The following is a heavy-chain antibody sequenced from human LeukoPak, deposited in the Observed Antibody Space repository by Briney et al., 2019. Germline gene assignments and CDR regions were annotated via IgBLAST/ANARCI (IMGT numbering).Heavy chain of an antibody. CDR1: GFTFSYYG. CDR2: ISYDGSNE. J-gene: IGHJ4*02. CDR3: AKGGVVVALNALDY. V-gene: IGHV3-30*18. Sequence: GGSLRLSCAASGFTFSYYGIHWVRQAPGKGLEWVAVISYDGSNEYYADSVKGRFTISRDNSKNTLYLQMNSLRAEDTAIYYCAKGGVVVALNALDYWGQGTLVTVSS. D-gene: IGHD3-22*01.